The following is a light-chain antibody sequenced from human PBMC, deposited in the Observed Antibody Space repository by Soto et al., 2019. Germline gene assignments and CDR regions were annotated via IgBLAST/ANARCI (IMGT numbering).Light chain of an antibody. CDR1: SSNIGAGYG. J-gene: IGLJ1*01. V-gene: IGLV1-40*01. CDR3: HSYDSFLSGYV. CDR2: GNS. Sequence: QSVLTQPPSVSEAPGQRVTISCTGSSSNIGAGYGVHWYQQLPGTAPKLLIYGNSNRPSGVPDRFSGSTSGTSASLAIAGLPAEDEAYYCCHSYDSFLSGYVFGTGTKLTVL.